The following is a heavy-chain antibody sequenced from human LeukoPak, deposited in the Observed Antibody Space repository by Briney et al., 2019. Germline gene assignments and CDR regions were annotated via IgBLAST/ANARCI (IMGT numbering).Heavy chain of an antibody. CDR2: IIPIFGTA. CDR3: ARAPTKSETYYMDV. Sequence: GASVKVSCKASGGTFSSYAISWVRQAPGQGLEWMGGIIPIFGTANYAQKFQGRVTMTEDTSTDTAYMELSSLRSEDTAVYYCARAPTKSETYYMDVWGKGTTVTVSS. D-gene: IGHD2-2*01. CDR1: GGTFSSYA. V-gene: IGHV1-69*06. J-gene: IGHJ6*03.